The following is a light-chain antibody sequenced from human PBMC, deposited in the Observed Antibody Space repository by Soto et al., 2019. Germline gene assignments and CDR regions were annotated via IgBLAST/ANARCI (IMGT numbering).Light chain of an antibody. V-gene: IGLV2-8*01. CDR3: SSYAGSHKYV. CDR2: EVT. Sequence: QSALTQPPSASGSPGQSVTISCTGTSSDVGGYNSVSWYQHHPGTAPKLMIYEVTKRPSGVPDRFSGSKSANTASLTVSGLQAEDEADYYCSSYAGSHKYVFGTGTKLTVL. CDR1: SSDVGGYNS. J-gene: IGLJ1*01.